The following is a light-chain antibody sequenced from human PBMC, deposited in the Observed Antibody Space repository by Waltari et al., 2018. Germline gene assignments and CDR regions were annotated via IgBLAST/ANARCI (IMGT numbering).Light chain of an antibody. V-gene: IGLV2-14*01. CDR2: EVS. J-gene: IGLJ2*01. Sequence: SALTQPASVSGSPGQSITISCTGTSRGVGGSKYVSWYQQHPGKAPKLMIYEVSNRPSGVSNRFSGSKSGNTASLTISGLQAEDESDYYCSSSTSTSAGVVFGGGTKLTVL. CDR1: SRGVGGSKY. CDR3: SSSTSTSAGVV.